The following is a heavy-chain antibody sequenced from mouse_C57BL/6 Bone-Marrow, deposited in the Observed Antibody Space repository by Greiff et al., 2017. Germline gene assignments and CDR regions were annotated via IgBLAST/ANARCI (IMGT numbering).Heavy chain of an antibody. CDR2: IRYDGSN. CDR1: GYSITSGYY. J-gene: IGHJ2*01. V-gene: IGHV3-6*01. D-gene: IGHD6-1*01. CDR3: ARGPSYVGNFDY. Sequence: EVQLQQSGPGLVKPSQSLSLTCSVTGYSITSGYYWNWIRQFPGNKLEWMGYIRYDGSNNYNPSLKNRISITRDTSKNQFFLKLNSLTTADTATYYCARGPSYVGNFDYWGQGTTLTVSS.